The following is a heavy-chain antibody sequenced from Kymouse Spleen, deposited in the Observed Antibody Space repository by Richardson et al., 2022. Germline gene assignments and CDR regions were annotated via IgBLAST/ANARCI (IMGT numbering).Heavy chain of an antibody. CDR3: ARITMIVVVITEI*L. CDR1: GFTVSSNY. D-gene: IGHD3-22*01. V-gene: IGHV3-66*03. CDR2: IYSCGST. J-gene: IGHJ4*02. Sequence: EVQLVESGGGLIQPGGSLRLSCAASGFTVSSNYMSWVRQAPGKGLEWVSVIYSCGSTYYADSVKGRFTISRDNSKNTLYLQMNSLRAEDTAVYYCARITMIVVVITEI*LLGPGNPGHRLL.